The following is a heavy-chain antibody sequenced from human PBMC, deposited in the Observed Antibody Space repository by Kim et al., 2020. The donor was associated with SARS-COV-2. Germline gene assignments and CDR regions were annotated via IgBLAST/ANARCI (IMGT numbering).Heavy chain of an antibody. D-gene: IGHD3-16*01. J-gene: IGHJ4*02. V-gene: IGHV3-7*03. CDR2: INQDATQK. CDR3: TTFHSYDRTFDF. Sequence: GGSLRLSCAASDFTFSSYWMTWVRQAPGKGLEWVASINQDATQKKFAAFAEGRFTISRDNARDSLFLRMSGLRDADTAVYYCTTFHSYDRTFDFWGQGTRVTVSS. CDR1: DFTFSSYW.